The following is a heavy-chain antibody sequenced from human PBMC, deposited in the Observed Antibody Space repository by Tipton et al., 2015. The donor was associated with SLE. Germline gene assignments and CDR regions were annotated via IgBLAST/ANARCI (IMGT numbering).Heavy chain of an antibody. D-gene: IGHD5-18*01. CDR2: IYYSGST. CDR3: AREFRVDTAWRFDY. Sequence: TLSLTCAVSGGSISSGGYSWSWIRQPPGKGLEWIGYIYYSGSTNYNPSLKSRVTISVDTSKNQFSLKLSSVTAADTAVYYCAREFRVDTAWRFDYWGQGTLVTVSS. CDR1: GGSISSGGYS. V-gene: IGHV4-61*08. J-gene: IGHJ4*02.